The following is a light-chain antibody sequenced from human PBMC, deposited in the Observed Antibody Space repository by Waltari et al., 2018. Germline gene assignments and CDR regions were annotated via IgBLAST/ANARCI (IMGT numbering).Light chain of an antibody. J-gene: IGKJ5*01. V-gene: IGKV3-15*01. Sequence: EIVMTQSPATLSVSPGERATLSCRASQSVGTNLAWYQQKPGQAPRLLIDGASTRVTGIQARFSGSGSGTEFTLTISSLQSEDFAVYYCQQYLNWPPITFGQGTRVDNK. CDR2: GAS. CDR3: QQYLNWPPIT. CDR1: QSVGTN.